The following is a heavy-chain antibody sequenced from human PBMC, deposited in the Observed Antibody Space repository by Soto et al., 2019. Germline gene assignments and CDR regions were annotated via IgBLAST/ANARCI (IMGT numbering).Heavy chain of an antibody. D-gene: IGHD3-22*01. V-gene: IGHV4-30-4*02. Sequence: PSETLSLTCTVSGGAISSGSYFWSWIRQPPGKGLECMGYIHYSGSTYYDPSLRDRIIISVDTSKNQFSLKLISVTAAVTAVYFCARTPLIGYDKSAYYNWFDPWGQGTLVIVSS. CDR1: GGAISSGSYF. CDR3: ARTPLIGYDKSAYYNWFDP. CDR2: IHYSGST. J-gene: IGHJ5*02.